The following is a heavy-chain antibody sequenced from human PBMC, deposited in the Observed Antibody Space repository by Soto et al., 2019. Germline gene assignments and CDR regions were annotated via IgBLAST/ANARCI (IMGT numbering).Heavy chain of an antibody. CDR3: PRDPIVVVVAAAYGMDV. J-gene: IGHJ6*02. D-gene: IGHD2-15*01. V-gene: IGHV3-30-3*01. Sequence: SGGSLRLSXAASGFTFSSYAMHWVRQAPGKGLEWVAVISYDGSNKYYADSVKGRFTISRDNSKNTLYLQMNSLRAEDTAVYYCPRDPIVVVVAAAYGMDVWGQGTTVTVSS. CDR1: GFTFSSYA. CDR2: ISYDGSNK.